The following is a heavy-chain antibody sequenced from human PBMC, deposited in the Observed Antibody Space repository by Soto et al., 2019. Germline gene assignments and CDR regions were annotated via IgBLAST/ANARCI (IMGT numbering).Heavy chain of an antibody. V-gene: IGHV4-34*01. CDR1: GGSFSGYY. Sequence: SETLSLTCAVYGGSFSGYYWSWIRQPPGKGLEWIEEINHSGSTNYNPSLKSRVTISVDTSKNQFSLKLSSVTAADTAVYYCARVRLRLGELSSDAFDIWGRGTMVTVSS. CDR3: ARVRLRLGELSSDAFDI. D-gene: IGHD3-16*02. J-gene: IGHJ3*02. CDR2: INHSGST.